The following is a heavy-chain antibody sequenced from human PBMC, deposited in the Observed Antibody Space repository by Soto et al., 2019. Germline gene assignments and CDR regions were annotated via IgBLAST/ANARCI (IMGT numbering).Heavy chain of an antibody. CDR2: ISSSSSYI. J-gene: IGHJ4*02. V-gene: IGHV3-21*01. CDR1: GFTFSSYS. D-gene: IGHD3-10*01. Sequence: EVQLVESGGGLVKPGGSLRLSCAASGFTFSSYSMNWVRQAPGKGLEWVSSISSSSSYIYYADSVKGRFTISRDNAKNSLYLQMNSLGAEDTAVYYCARVVAYYGSGSYYGGLDYWGQGTLVTVSS. CDR3: ARVVAYYGSGSYYGGLDY.